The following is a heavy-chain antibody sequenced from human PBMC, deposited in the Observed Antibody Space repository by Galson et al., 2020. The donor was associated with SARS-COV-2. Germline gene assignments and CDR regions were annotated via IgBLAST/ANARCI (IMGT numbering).Heavy chain of an antibody. CDR1: GGSFSGYY. V-gene: IGHV4-34*01. Sequence: SQPLSLTCAVYGGSFSGYYWSWIRQPPGKGLEWIGEINHSGSTNYNPSLKSRVTISVDTSKNQFSLKLSSVTAADTAVYYCARGRYSSSWYGIYSWFDPGGQGTLVTVSS. CDR2: INHSGST. D-gene: IGHD6-13*01. J-gene: IGHJ5*02. CDR3: ARGRYSSSWYGIYSWFDP.